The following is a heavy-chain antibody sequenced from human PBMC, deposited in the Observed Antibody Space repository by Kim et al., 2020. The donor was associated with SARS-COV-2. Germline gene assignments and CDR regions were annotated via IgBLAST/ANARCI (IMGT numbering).Heavy chain of an antibody. V-gene: IGHV3-20*04. CDR1: GFTFDDYG. J-gene: IGHJ5*01. Sequence: GGSLRLSCAASGFTFDDYGMSWVRQAPGKGLEWVSGINWNGGSTDYADSVKGRFTISRDNAKNSLYLQMNSLIVEDTALYYCATRDAFGWFDSRGQGTLVTVSS. CDR2: INWNGGST. CDR3: ATRDAFGWFDS. D-gene: IGHD3-10*01.